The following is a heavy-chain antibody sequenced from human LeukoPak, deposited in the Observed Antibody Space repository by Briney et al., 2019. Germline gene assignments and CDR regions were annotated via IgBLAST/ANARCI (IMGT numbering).Heavy chain of an antibody. CDR3: ARDSYQDYYGRFDP. CDR1: GFSFSNHG. CDR2: IWDGGNNK. V-gene: IGHV3-33*01. J-gene: IGHJ5*02. D-gene: IGHD3-10*01. Sequence: PGGSLRLSCAASGFSFSNHGMHWVRQAPGKRLEWVAVIWDGGNNKGYANSVNGRFTISRDNSENTLYLQMNGLTAEDTAMYYCARDSYQDYYGRFDPWGQGTLVIVSS.